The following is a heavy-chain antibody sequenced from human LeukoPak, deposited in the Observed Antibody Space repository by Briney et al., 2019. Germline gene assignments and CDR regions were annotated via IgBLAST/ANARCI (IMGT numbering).Heavy chain of an antibody. CDR1: GYSFTSYW. Sequence: GESLKISCKGSGYSFTSYWIGWVRQMPGKGLEWMEIIYPGDSDTRYSPSFQGQVTISADKSISTAYLQWSSLKASDTAMYYCARGVYCGGDRYNWFDPWGQGTLVTVSS. J-gene: IGHJ5*02. D-gene: IGHD2-21*02. CDR3: ARGVYCGGDRYNWFDP. V-gene: IGHV5-51*01. CDR2: IYPGDSDT.